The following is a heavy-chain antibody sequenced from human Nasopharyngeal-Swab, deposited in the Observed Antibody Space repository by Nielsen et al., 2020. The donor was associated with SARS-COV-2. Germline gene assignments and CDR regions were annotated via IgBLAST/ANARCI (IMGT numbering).Heavy chain of an antibody. CDR3: ARGRSPAFDY. CDR2: IYYSGST. D-gene: IGHD2-2*01. J-gene: IGHJ4*02. V-gene: IGHV4-59*01. Sequence: SETLSLTCTVSGGSISSYYWSWIRQPPGKGLEWIGYIYYSGSTNYSPSLKSRVTISVDTSKNQFSLKLSSVTAADTAVYYCARGRSPAFDYWGQGTLVTVSS. CDR1: GGSISSYY.